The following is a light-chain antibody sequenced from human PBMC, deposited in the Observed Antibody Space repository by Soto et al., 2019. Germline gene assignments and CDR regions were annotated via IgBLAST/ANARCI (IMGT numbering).Light chain of an antibody. V-gene: IGKV1-5*03. CDR3: QQYQKIPWT. J-gene: IGKJ1*01. Sequence: DIQMTQSPSTLSASVGDRVTITCRASQSISTWLAWYQQKPGLAPKLLIYRASRLESGVPSTFSASVSETEFTLTVTSLQPDDFATYYCQQYQKIPWTFGQGTKVDIK. CDR1: QSISTW. CDR2: RAS.